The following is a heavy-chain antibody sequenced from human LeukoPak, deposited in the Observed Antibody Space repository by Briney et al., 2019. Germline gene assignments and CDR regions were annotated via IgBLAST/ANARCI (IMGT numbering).Heavy chain of an antibody. CDR2: INPSGGST. D-gene: IGHD5-18*01. CDR1: GYTFTSYY. V-gene: IGHV1-46*01. Sequence: ASVKVSCKASGYTFTSYYMHWVRQAPGQGLEWMGIINPSGGSTSYAQKFQGRVTMTRDTSTSTVYMELSSLRSEDTAVYYCARVAAADTAMMNFDHWGQGTLVTVSS. J-gene: IGHJ4*02. CDR3: ARVAAADTAMMNFDH.